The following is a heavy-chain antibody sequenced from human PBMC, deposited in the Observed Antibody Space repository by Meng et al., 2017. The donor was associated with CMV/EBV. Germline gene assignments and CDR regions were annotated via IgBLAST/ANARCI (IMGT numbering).Heavy chain of an antibody. CDR2: IYYSGST. D-gene: IGHD3-10*01. V-gene: IGHV4-39*07. CDR3: ARAGGDVLLWFGEFGY. CDR1: GGSISSSSYY. Sequence: RQLHESGPGLVKPSETLSLTCTVSGGSISSSSYYWGWIRQPPGKGLEWIGSIYYSGSTYYNPSLKSRVTISVDTSKNQFSLKLSSVTAADTAVYYCARAGGDVLLWFGEFGYWGQGTLVTVSS. J-gene: IGHJ4*02.